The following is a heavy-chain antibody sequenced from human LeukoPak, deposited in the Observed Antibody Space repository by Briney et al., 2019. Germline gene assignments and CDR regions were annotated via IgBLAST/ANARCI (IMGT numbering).Heavy chain of an antibody. D-gene: IGHD3-9*01. CDR3: ARDRLRYFDWLLYPHDAFDI. CDR2: ISYDGSNK. CDR1: GFTFSSYA. V-gene: IGHV3-30*04. Sequence: GGSLRLSCAASGFTFSSYAMHWVRQAPGKGLEWVAVISYDGSNKYYADSVKGRFTISRDNSKNTLYLQMNSLRAEDTAVYYCARDRLRYFDWLLYPHDAFDIWGQGTMVTVSS. J-gene: IGHJ3*02.